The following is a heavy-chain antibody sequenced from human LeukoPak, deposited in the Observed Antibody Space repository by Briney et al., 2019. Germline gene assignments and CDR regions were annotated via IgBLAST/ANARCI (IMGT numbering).Heavy chain of an antibody. Sequence: PSETLSLTCAVSGYSISSGYYWGWIRQPPGKGLEWIGSIYHSGSTYYNPSLKSRVTISVDTSKNQFSLKLSSVTAADTAVYYCASIRVGVVLNDAFDIWGQGTMVTVSS. V-gene: IGHV4-38-2*01. CDR1: GYSISSGYY. J-gene: IGHJ3*02. CDR3: ASIRVGVVLNDAFDI. CDR2: IYHSGST. D-gene: IGHD3-3*01.